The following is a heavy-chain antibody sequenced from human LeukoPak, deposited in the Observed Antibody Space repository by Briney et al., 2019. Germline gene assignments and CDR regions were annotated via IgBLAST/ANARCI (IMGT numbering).Heavy chain of an antibody. J-gene: IGHJ4*02. CDR1: GFTLNTYT. CDR3: ASSAADIAARPGY. D-gene: IGHD6-6*01. V-gene: IGHV3-21*01. CDR2: ISSSGSYI. Sequence: GGSLRLSCAASGFTLNTYTMNWVRQAPGKGLEWVSSISSSGSYIYYADSVKGRFTISRDDAKNSLSLQMNSLRAEDTAVYYCASSAADIAARPGYWGQGTLVTVSS.